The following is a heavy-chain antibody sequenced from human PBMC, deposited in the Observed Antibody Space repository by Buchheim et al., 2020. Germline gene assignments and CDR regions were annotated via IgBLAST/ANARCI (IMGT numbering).Heavy chain of an antibody. Sequence: EVQLLESGGDLVQPGGSLRLSCGASGFTFSSYAMSWVRQAPGKGLEWVATFSGGISTPYVADSVKGRFTISRDNSQNTVDLQMNSLRADDTALYYCAKATSGTCSGATCYYFDSWGQGTL. V-gene: IGHV3-23*01. CDR1: GFTFSSYA. CDR2: FSGGISTP. CDR3: AKATSGTCSGATCYYFDS. D-gene: IGHD2-2*01. J-gene: IGHJ4*02.